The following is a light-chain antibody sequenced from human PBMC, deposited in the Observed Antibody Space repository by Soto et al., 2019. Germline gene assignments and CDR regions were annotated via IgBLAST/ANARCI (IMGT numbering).Light chain of an antibody. Sequence: EIVMTQSPVTLSVSPGERATLSCRASQSVGGDLAWYQQIPGQAPRLLIYGAVTRATGVAARFSGGGSGTEFTLTVDSLQSEDLAIYYCQQYYAWPRTFGQGTKL. CDR3: QQYYAWPRT. J-gene: IGKJ2*01. CDR2: GAV. CDR1: QSVGGD. V-gene: IGKV3-15*01.